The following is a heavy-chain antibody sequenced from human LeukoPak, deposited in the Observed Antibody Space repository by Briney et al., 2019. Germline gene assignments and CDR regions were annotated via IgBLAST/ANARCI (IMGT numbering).Heavy chain of an antibody. CDR3: AKIGAWAAEDYDILTGTGLADY. J-gene: IGHJ4*02. V-gene: IGHV3-30*18. CDR2: ISYDGSNK. Sequence: PGGSLRLSCAASGFTFSSYGMHWVRQAPGKGLEWVAVISYDGSNKYYADSVKGRFTISGDNSKNTLYLQMNSLRAEDTAVYYCAKIGAWAAEDYDILTGTGLADYWGQGTLVTVSS. CDR1: GFTFSSYG. D-gene: IGHD3-9*01.